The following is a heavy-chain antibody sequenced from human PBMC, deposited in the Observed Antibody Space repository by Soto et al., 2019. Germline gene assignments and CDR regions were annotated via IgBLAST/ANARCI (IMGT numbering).Heavy chain of an antibody. V-gene: IGHV6-1*01. CDR1: GDSISTNSAG. Sequence: SQTLSLTCXISGDSISTNSAGWNWIRQSPSRGLEWLGRTYYRSKWFTDYAVSVKNRITINPDTSKNQISLQLNSVTPEDTAVYYCARGGGVLDYWGQGTLVTVSS. D-gene: IGHD3-16*01. CDR3: ARGGGVLDY. J-gene: IGHJ4*02. CDR2: TYYRSKWFT.